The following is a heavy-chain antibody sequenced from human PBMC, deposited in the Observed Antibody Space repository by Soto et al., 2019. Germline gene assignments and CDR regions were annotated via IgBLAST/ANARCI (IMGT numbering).Heavy chain of an antibody. CDR1: GGSISSGDYY. V-gene: IGHV4-30-4*01. J-gene: IGHJ4*02. CDR2: IYYSGST. CDR3: ARGGGVVAATLDY. Sequence: SETLSLTCTVSGGSISSGDYYWSWIRQPPGKGLEWIGYIYYSGSTYYNPSLKSRVTISVDTSKNQFSLKLSSVTAADTAVYYCARGGGVVAATLDYWGQGTLVTVSS. D-gene: IGHD2-15*01.